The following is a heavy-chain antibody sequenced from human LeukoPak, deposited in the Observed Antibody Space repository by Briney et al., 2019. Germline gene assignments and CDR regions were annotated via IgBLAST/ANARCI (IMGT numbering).Heavy chain of an antibody. V-gene: IGHV4-30-2*01. Sequence: PSQTLSLTCTVSGGSISSGGYYWSWIRQPPGKGLEWIGYIYHSGSTYYNPSLKSRVTISVDRSKNQFSLKLSSVTAADTAVYYCARPITIFGVVMDAFDIWGQGTMVTVSS. CDR2: IYHSGST. CDR1: GGSISSGGYY. CDR3: ARPITIFGVVMDAFDI. D-gene: IGHD3-3*01. J-gene: IGHJ3*02.